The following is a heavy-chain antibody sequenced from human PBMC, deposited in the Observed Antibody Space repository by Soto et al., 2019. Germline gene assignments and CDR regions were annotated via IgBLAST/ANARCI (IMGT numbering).Heavy chain of an antibody. V-gene: IGHV3-30*18. CDR3: AKEYGSTWIDH. D-gene: IGHD6-13*01. Sequence: GGSLRLSCAASGFTFSTYGMHWVRQAPGEGLEWVAAMSYDGTKQYYVDSVKGRFTISRDNSRNTLFLQLNSLRDEDTAVYYCAKEYGSTWIDHWGQGTPVTVSS. J-gene: IGHJ4*02. CDR2: MSYDGTKQ. CDR1: GFTFSTYG.